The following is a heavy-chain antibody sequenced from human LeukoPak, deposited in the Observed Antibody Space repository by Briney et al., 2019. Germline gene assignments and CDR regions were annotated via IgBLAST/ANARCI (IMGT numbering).Heavy chain of an antibody. D-gene: IGHD2-21*02. CDR3: ASIVVVTAAIDY. J-gene: IGHJ4*02. Sequence: KPSETLSLTCAVSGGSISSADYYWSWIRQSPGKGLEWIGFIYYSGSTYYNPSLKSRVTISVDTSKNQFSLKLRSVTAADTAVYYCASIVVVTAAIDYWGQGTLVTVSS. CDR1: GGSISSADYY. V-gene: IGHV4-30-4*01. CDR2: IYYSGST.